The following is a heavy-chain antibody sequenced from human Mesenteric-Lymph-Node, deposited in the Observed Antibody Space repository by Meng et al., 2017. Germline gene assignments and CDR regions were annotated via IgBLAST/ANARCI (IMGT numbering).Heavy chain of an antibody. D-gene: IGHD1-26*01. V-gene: IGHV4-39*07. CDR1: GGSISSGSYY. J-gene: IGHJ3*02. CDR2: IYYSGST. CDR3: ARDRSLGLLRLIHDAFDI. Sequence: SETLSLTCTVSGGSISSGSYYWGWIRQPPGKGLEWIGCIYYSGSTYYNPSLKSRVTISVDTSKNQFSLKLSSVTAADTAVYYCARDRSLGLLRLIHDAFDIWGQGTMVTVSS.